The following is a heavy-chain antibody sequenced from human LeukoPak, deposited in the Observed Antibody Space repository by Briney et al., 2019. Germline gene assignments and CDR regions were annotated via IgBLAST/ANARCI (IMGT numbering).Heavy chain of an antibody. CDR3: ARAHYDILTGYYSYFDY. CDR2: INPNSGGT. Sequence: ASVKVSCKASGYTFTGYYMHWVRQAPGQGLEWMGWINPNSGGTNYAQKFQGRVTMTRDTSISTAYMELSRLRSDDTAVYYCARAHYDILTGYYSYFDYWGQGTLVTVSS. J-gene: IGHJ4*02. V-gene: IGHV1-2*02. D-gene: IGHD3-9*01. CDR1: GYTFTGYY.